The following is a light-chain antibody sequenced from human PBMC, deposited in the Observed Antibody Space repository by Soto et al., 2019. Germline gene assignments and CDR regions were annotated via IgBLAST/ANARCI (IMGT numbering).Light chain of an antibody. CDR1: QSISSW. Sequence: DIQMTQSPSTLSASVGDRVTITCRASQSISSWLAWYQQKPGTAPKLLIYKASSLESGAPSRFSGSGSGTEFTLTISSLQPDDFATYYCQQYNTYSQTFGQGTKVDIK. CDR3: QQYNTYSQT. V-gene: IGKV1-5*03. CDR2: KAS. J-gene: IGKJ1*01.